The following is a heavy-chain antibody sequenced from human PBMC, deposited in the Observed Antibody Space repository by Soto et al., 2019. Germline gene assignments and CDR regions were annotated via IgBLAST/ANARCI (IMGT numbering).Heavy chain of an antibody. D-gene: IGHD3-10*01. J-gene: IGHJ6*02. Sequence: SETLSLTCTVSGGSISSGGYYWSWIRQHPGKGLEWIGYIYYSGSTYYNPSLKSRVTISVDTSKNQFSLKLSSVTAADTAVYYCARDHGSGTFYYYGMDVWGQGTTVTVSS. CDR1: GGSISSGGYY. CDR3: ARDHGSGTFYYYGMDV. CDR2: IYYSGST. V-gene: IGHV4-31*03.